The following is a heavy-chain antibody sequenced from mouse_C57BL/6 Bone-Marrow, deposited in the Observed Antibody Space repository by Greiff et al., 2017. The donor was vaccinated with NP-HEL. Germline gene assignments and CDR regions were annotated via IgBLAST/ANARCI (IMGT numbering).Heavy chain of an antibody. D-gene: IGHD3-3*01. CDR1: GFTFSSYG. J-gene: IGHJ2*01. V-gene: IGHV5-6*01. CDR2: SSSGGSYT. Sequence: EVQLVESGGDLVKPGGSLKLSCAASGFTFSSYGMSWVRQTPDKRLEWVATSSSGGSYTYYTDSVKGRFTNSRDNAKNTLYLQMSSLKSEDTAMYYCARQRALDYWGQGTTLTVSS. CDR3: ARQRALDY.